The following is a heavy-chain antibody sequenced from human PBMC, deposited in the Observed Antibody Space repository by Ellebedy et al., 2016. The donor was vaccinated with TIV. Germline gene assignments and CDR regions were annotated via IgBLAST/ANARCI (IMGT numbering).Heavy chain of an antibody. CDR2: IRSKANSYAT. CDR3: TTAATVTEYYFDY. V-gene: IGHV3-73*01. J-gene: IGHJ4*02. CDR1: GFTFSGSA. D-gene: IGHD4-17*01. Sequence: GESLKISCAASGFTFSGSAMHSVRQASGKGLEWVGRIRSKANSYATAYAASVKGRFTISRDDSKNTAYLQMNSLKTEDTAVYYCTTAATVTEYYFDYWGQGTLVTVSS.